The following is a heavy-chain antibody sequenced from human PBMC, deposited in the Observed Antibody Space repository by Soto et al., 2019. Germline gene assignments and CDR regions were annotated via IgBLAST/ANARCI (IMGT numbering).Heavy chain of an antibody. CDR2: ISSSSSYI. V-gene: IGHV3-21*01. CDR3: ARDSFPRYFDL. CDR1: GFTFSSYS. Sequence: EVQLVESGGGLVKPGGSLRLSCAASGFTFSSYSMNWVRQAPGKGLEWVSSISSSSSYINYAESVKGRFTISRDNAKNSLYLQMNSLRAEDKAVYYCARDSFPRYFDLWGRGTLVTVSS. J-gene: IGHJ2*01.